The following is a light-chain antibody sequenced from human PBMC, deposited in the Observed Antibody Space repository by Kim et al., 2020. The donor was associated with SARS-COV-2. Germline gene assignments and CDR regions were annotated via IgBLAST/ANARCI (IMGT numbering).Light chain of an antibody. V-gene: IGKV1D-13*01. CDR1: QGISSA. J-gene: IGKJ2*01. CDR3: QQFNNFPHT. CDR2: DAS. Sequence: SASVGDRVTITCRASQGISSALAWYQQKPGKAPNLLIYDASSLETGVPFMFSGSGSGTDFTLTISSLQPEDFATYYCQQFNNFPHTFGQGTKLEI.